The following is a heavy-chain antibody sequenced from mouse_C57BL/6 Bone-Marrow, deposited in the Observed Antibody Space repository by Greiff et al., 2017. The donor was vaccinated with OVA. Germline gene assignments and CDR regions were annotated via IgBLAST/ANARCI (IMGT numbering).Heavy chain of an antibody. Sequence: VQLQQPGAELVKPGASVKMSCKASGYTFTSYWITWVKQRPGQGLEWIGDIYPGSGSTNYNEKFKSKATLTVDTSSSTAYMQLSSLTSEDSAVYYCARSEENYAMDYWGQGTSVNVSS. CDR3: ARSEENYAMDY. CDR1: GYTFTSYW. CDR2: IYPGSGST. V-gene: IGHV1-55*01. J-gene: IGHJ4*01.